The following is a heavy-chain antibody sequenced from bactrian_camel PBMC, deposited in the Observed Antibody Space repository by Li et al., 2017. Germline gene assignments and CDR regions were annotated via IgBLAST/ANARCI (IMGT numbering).Heavy chain of an antibody. D-gene: IGHD3*01. Sequence: LALSCVATEYTYNSYCMAWFRQSPQTSWLERERVARIGIDGTTTYTDFVQGRFIISEDKSKNALYLQMNSLKPDDTAMYYCAIGLHLEIMGSWADADFEYWGQGTQVTVS. CDR1: EYTYNSYC. CDR3: AIGLHLEIMGSWADADFEY. V-gene: IGHV3S57*01. CDR2: IGIDGTT. J-gene: IGHJ6*01.